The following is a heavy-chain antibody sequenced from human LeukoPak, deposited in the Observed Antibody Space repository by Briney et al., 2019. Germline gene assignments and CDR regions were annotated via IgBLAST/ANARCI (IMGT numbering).Heavy chain of an antibody. V-gene: IGHV1-69*05. CDR3: ARDGSIAARQIDY. Sequence: SVKVSCKASGGTFSSYAISWVRQAPGQGLEWMGGIIPIFGTANYAQKFQGRVTMTRDMSTSTVYLELSSLRSEDTAVYYCARDGSIAARQIDYWGQGTLVTVSS. CDR2: IIPIFGTA. D-gene: IGHD6-6*01. CDR1: GGTFSSYA. J-gene: IGHJ4*02.